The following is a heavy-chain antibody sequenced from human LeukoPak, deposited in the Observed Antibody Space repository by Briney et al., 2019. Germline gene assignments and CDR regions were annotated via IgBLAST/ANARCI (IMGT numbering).Heavy chain of an antibody. Sequence: SETLSLTCTVSGGSISSYYWSWIRQPPGKGLEWIGYIYYSGSTNYNPSLKSRVTISVDTSKNQFSLKLSSVTAADTAVYYCASMTRRNYWGQGTLVTVSS. CDR3: ASMTRRNY. J-gene: IGHJ4*02. V-gene: IGHV4-59*12. CDR2: IYYSGST. D-gene: IGHD3-16*01. CDR1: GGSISSYY.